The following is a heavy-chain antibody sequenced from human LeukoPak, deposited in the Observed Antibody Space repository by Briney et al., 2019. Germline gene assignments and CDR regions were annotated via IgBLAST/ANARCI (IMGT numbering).Heavy chain of an antibody. Sequence: GGSLRLSCAASGFTFSSYGMHWVRQAPGRGLEWVALISFDGSDTYYADSVKGRFTISRDNSKNTLYLQMNSLRVEDTAVYYCAKFSGSGSYYEYYYYGMDVWGQGTTVTVSS. J-gene: IGHJ6*02. CDR2: ISFDGSDT. D-gene: IGHD3-10*01. CDR1: GFTFSSYG. V-gene: IGHV3-30*18. CDR3: AKFSGSGSYYEYYYYGMDV.